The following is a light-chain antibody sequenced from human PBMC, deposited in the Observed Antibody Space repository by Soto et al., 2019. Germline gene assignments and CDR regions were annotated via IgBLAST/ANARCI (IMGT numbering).Light chain of an antibody. CDR3: SSYTSSNTQV. J-gene: IGLJ1*01. V-gene: IGLV2-14*01. Sequence: QSALTQPPSLSASPGQSITLSCAGNSSDVGGYNYVSWYQQHPGKAPKLMIFDVSNRPSGVSSRFSGSKSGNTASLIIAGLQAEDEADYYCSSYTSSNTQVFGTGTKVTVL. CDR2: DVS. CDR1: SSDVGGYNY.